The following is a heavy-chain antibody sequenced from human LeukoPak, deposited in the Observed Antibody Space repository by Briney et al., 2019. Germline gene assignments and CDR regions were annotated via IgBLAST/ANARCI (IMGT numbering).Heavy chain of an antibody. D-gene: IGHD6-13*01. J-gene: IGHJ4*02. CDR2: IYYSGST. Sequence: SETLSLTCTVSGGSISSSSYYWGWIRQPPGKGLEWIGSIYYSGSTYYNPSLKSRVTISVDTSKNQFSLKLSSVTAADTAVYYCARAILSSWPFDYWGQGTLVTVSS. CDR1: GGSISSSSYY. V-gene: IGHV4-39*07. CDR3: ARAILSSWPFDY.